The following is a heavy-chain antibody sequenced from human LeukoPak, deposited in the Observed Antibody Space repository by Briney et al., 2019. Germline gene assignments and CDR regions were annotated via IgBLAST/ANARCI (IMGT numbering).Heavy chain of an antibody. V-gene: IGHV4-39*01. D-gene: IGHD2-2*01. CDR3: ARGREELVVPAYYFDY. CDR2: INYSGST. Sequence: SETLSLTCTVSGGSISSSNYYWGWIRQPPGKGLEWIGSINYSGSTHYNPSLKSRVTISVDTSKDQFSLKLSSVTAADTAVYYCARGREELVVPAYYFDYWGQGTLVTVSS. J-gene: IGHJ4*02. CDR1: GGSISSSNYY.